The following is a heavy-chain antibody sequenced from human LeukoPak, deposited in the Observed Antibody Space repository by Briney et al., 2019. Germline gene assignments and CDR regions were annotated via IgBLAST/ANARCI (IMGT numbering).Heavy chain of an antibody. CDR3: ARDRTLDY. J-gene: IGHJ4*01. V-gene: IGHV3-74*01. CDR1: GFIVSSYW. Sequence: PGGSLRLSCAASGFIVSSYWMYWVRQAPGEGGVWVSLITVIGDSAAYADSVEGQFTIHIDSAKGTLYLQMNSRRAEHTAVYFCARDRTLDYWGRGTMVTVSS. CDR2: ITVIGDSA.